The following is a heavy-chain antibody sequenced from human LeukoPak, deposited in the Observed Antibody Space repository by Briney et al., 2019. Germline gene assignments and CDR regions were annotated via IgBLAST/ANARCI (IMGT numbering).Heavy chain of an antibody. CDR1: GGSINSYY. CDR2: IYYSGST. V-gene: IGHV4-59*01. J-gene: IGHJ4*02. D-gene: IGHD1-26*01. CDR3: ARSVGSERDFDY. Sequence: KTSETLSLTCTVSGGSINSYYWSWIRQPPGKGLEWIGYIYYSGSTNYNPSLKSRVTISVDTSKNQFSLELSSVTAADTAVYYCARSVGSERDFDYWGQGTLVTVSS.